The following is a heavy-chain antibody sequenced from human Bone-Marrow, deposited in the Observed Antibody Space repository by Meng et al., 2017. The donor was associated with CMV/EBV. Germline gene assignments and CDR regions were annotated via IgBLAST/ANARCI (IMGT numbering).Heavy chain of an antibody. CDR3: ARGAGRYSGYEKYYYYGMDV. J-gene: IGHJ6*02. Sequence: ASVKVSCKASGYTFTSYGISWVRQAPGQGLEWMGWISAYNGNTNYAQKLQGRVTMTTDTSTSTAYMELRSLRSEDTAVYYCARGAGRYSGYEKYYYYGMDVWGQGTTVTVSS. V-gene: IGHV1-18*01. D-gene: IGHD5-12*01. CDR2: ISAYNGNT. CDR1: GYTFTSYG.